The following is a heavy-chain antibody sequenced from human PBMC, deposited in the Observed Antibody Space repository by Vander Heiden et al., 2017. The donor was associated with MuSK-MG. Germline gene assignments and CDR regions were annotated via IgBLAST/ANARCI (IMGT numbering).Heavy chain of an antibody. CDR2: IGYDGSNK. V-gene: IGHV3-33*01. J-gene: IGHJ4*02. D-gene: IGHD4-17*01. CDR1: GFTFSSCR. CDR3: ARDAYGDYPGVFDY. Sequence: QVQLVESGGGVVQPGRSLRLSCAASGFTFSSCRMHWVRQAPGKGREWVAVIGYDGSNKYYAESVKGRFTISRDNSKNTLYLQMHSLSAEDTAVYYCARDAYGDYPGVFDYWGQGTLVTVSS.